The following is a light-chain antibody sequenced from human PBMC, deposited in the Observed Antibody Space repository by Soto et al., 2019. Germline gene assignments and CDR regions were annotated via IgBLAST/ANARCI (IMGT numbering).Light chain of an antibody. J-gene: IGKJ1*01. CDR1: QGISNS. V-gene: IGKV1-27*01. Sequence: DIQMTQSPSSLSASVGDRVTITCRASQGISNSLAWYQQKPGKVPKLLIYAASTLQSGVPSRFSGSGSGTDFTLTITSLQPEDVATYYCQKYNSGPPGAAFGQGTKVEIK. CDR3: QKYNSGPPGAA. CDR2: AAS.